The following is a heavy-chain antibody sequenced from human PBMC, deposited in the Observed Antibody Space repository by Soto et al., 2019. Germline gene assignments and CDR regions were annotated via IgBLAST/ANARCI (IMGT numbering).Heavy chain of an antibody. Sequence: NPSETLSLTCSVSGGSIGTYFWGWIRQPPGKGLEWIGHIYYSGSTSYNPSLRSRVTISLDTSKNQFSLRLSSVSAADTAVYYCARSYGDLPDYWGQGTLVTVSS. D-gene: IGHD4-17*01. J-gene: IGHJ4*02. CDR2: IYYSGST. CDR1: GGSIGTYF. V-gene: IGHV4-59*08. CDR3: ARSYGDLPDY.